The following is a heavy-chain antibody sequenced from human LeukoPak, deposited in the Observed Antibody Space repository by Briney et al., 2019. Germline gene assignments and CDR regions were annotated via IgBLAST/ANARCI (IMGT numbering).Heavy chain of an antibody. D-gene: IGHD3-16*01. Sequence: PGGSLRLSCAASGFTFSNAWMSWVRQAPGKGLEWVAFIRYDGSNKYYADSVKGRFTISRDNSKNTLYLQMNSLRAEDTAVYYCARGDDYGDYWGQGTLVTVSS. J-gene: IGHJ4*02. CDR2: IRYDGSNK. CDR1: GFTFSNAW. V-gene: IGHV3-30*02. CDR3: ARGDDYGDY.